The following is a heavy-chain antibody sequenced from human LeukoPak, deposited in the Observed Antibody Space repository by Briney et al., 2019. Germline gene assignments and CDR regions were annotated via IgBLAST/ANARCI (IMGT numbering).Heavy chain of an antibody. D-gene: IGHD6-19*01. CDR2: ISSSSSYI. V-gene: IGHV3-21*04. CDR3: AKGIAVADYSWDY. Sequence: KSGGSLRLSCAASGFTFSSYSMNWVRQALGKGLEWVSSISSSSSYIYYADSVKGRFTISRDNAKNSLYLQMNSLRAEDTALYYCAKGIAVADYSWDYWGQGTLVTVSS. CDR1: GFTFSSYS. J-gene: IGHJ4*02.